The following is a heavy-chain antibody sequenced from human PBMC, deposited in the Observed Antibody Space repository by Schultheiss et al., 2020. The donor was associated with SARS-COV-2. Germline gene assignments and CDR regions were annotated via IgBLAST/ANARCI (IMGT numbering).Heavy chain of an antibody. J-gene: IGHJ4*02. CDR2: IKPNSGGT. Sequence: ASVKVSCKASGYTFTSYYIHWVRQAPGQGLEWMGWIKPNSGGTKYAQNFQGWVTMTRDTSISTAYMELNRLKSDDTAVYYCARLLGDWTYFDYWGQGSLVTVSS. CDR1: GYTFTSYY. V-gene: IGHV1-2*04. CDR3: ARLLGDWTYFDY. D-gene: IGHD3/OR15-3a*01.